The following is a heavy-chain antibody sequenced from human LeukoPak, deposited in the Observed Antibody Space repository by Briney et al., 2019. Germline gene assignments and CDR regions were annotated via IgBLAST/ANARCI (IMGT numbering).Heavy chain of an antibody. Sequence: GGSLRLSCAASGFTFSSYGMHWVRQAPGKGLEWVAFIRYDGSNKYYADSVKGRFTISRDNSKNTLYLQMNSLRAEDTAVYYCARGMVRGVRALDYWGQGTLVTVSS. CDR3: ARGMVRGVRALDY. CDR2: IRYDGSNK. CDR1: GFTFSSYG. D-gene: IGHD3-10*01. V-gene: IGHV3-30*02. J-gene: IGHJ4*02.